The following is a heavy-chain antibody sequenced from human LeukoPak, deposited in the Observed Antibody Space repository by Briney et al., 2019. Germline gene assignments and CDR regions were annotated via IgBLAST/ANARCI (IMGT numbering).Heavy chain of an antibody. CDR2: IYYSGST. CDR1: GGSISSYY. J-gene: IGHJ4*02. D-gene: IGHD1-26*01. V-gene: IGHV4-59*08. Sequence: SETLSLTCTVSGGSISSYYWSWIRQPPGKGLEWIGYIYYSGSTNYNPSLKSRVTISVDTSKNQFSLKLSSVTAADTAVYYCARHRERGHFDYWGQGTLVTVSS. CDR3: ARHRERGHFDY.